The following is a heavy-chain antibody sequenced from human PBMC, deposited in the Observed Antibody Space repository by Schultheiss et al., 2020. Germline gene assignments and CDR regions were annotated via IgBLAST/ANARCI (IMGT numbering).Heavy chain of an antibody. V-gene: IGHV3-30*03. Sequence: GGSLRLSCAASGFTFSNAWMNWVRQAPGKGLEWVAVISYDGSNKYYADSVKGRFTISRDNSKNTLYLQMNSLRADDTAVYYCARVFDDSSGYHPLWYFDLWGRGTLVTFSS. CDR3: ARVFDDSSGYHPLWYFDL. CDR1: GFTFSNAW. D-gene: IGHD3-22*01. CDR2: ISYDGSNK. J-gene: IGHJ2*01.